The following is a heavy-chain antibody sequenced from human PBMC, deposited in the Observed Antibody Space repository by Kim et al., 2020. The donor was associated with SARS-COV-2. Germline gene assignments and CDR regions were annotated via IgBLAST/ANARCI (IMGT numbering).Heavy chain of an antibody. CDR2: I. J-gene: IGHJ3*01. Sequence: IYYAGAVKGRFTISRDNVKNSLYLQMISLRDEDTALYYCVGERMGGAFDVWGQGTRVTVSS. D-gene: IGHD3-16*01. V-gene: IGHV3-48*02. CDR3: VGERMGGAFDV.